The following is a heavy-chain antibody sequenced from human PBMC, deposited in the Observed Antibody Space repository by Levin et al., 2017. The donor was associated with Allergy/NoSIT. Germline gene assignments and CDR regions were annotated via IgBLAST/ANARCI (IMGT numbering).Heavy chain of an antibody. V-gene: IGHV5-51*01. CDR2: IHPGDSDT. D-gene: IGHD3-22*01. Sequence: GGSLRLSCKGSGYTFTDYWIAWVRQMPGKGLEWMGFIHPGDSDTRYSPSFQGQVTVSADKSIGTAYLPWSSLKASDTAMYYCARPRSAYYYDSTGAFDIWGQGTMVTVSS. CDR1: GYTFTDYW. CDR3: ARPRSAYYYDSTGAFDI. J-gene: IGHJ3*02.